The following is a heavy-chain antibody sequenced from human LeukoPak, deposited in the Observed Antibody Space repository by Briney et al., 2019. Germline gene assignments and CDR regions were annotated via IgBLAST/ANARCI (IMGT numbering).Heavy chain of an antibody. Sequence: GGSLRLSCAASGFTFSSYAMSWVRQAPGKGLEWVSAISGSGGSTYYADSVKGRFTISRDNSKNTLYLQMNSLRAEDTAVYYCAKDGGSGWYPAYFDYWGQGTLVTVSS. CDR1: GFTFSSYA. D-gene: IGHD6-19*01. J-gene: IGHJ4*02. V-gene: IGHV3-23*01. CDR3: AKDGGSGWYPAYFDY. CDR2: ISGSGGST.